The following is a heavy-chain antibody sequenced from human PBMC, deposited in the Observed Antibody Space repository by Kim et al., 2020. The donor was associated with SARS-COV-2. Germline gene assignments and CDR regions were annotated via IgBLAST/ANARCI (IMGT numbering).Heavy chain of an antibody. J-gene: IGHJ5*02. CDR1: GGSISSGGYY. Sequence: SGTLSLTCTVSGGSISSGGYYWSWIRQHPGKGLEWIGYIYYSGSTYYNPSLKSRVTISVDTSKNQFSLKLSSVTAADTAVYYCARDTRLTTVTTSWFDPWGQGTLVTVSS. CDR2: IYYSGST. V-gene: IGHV4-31*03. CDR3: ARDTRLTTVTTSWFDP. D-gene: IGHD4-17*01.